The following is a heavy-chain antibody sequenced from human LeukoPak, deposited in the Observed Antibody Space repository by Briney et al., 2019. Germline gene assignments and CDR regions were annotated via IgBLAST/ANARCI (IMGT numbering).Heavy chain of an antibody. CDR2: IRSKAYGGTT. CDR3: TKYSGSYPYFDY. V-gene: IGHV3-49*04. D-gene: IGHD1-26*01. CDR1: GFTFGDYA. Sequence: GRSLRLSCTASGFTFGDYAMSCVRQAPGKGLEWVGFIRSKAYGGTTEYAASVKGRFTISRDDSKSIAYLQMNSLKTEDTAVYYCTKYSGSYPYFDYWGQGTLVTVSS. J-gene: IGHJ4*02.